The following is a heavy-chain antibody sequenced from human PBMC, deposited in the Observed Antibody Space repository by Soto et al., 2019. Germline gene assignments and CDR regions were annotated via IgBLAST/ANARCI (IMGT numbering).Heavy chain of an antibody. CDR2: ISYDGSNK. CDR3: ARGTGTTSYFDY. Sequence: GGSLRLSCAASGFTFSSYAMHWVRQAPGKGLEWVAVISYDGSNKYYADSVKGRFTISRDNSKNTLYLQMNSLRAEDTAVSYCARGTGTTSYFDYWGQGTLVTVSS. V-gene: IGHV3-30-3*01. D-gene: IGHD1-7*01. CDR1: GFTFSSYA. J-gene: IGHJ4*02.